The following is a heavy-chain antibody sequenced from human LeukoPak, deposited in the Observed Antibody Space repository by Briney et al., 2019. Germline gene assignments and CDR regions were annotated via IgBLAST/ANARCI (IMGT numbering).Heavy chain of an antibody. CDR2: IYHSGSA. J-gene: IGHJ4*02. Sequence: SETLSLTCAVSGYSISSGYYWGWIRQPPGKGLEWIGSIYHSGSAYYNPSLKSRVTISVDTSKNQFSLKLSSVTAADTAVYYCAREGGYSYGPPGYWGQGTLVTVSS. CDR3: AREGGYSYGPPGY. D-gene: IGHD5-18*01. CDR1: GYSISSGYY. V-gene: IGHV4-38-2*02.